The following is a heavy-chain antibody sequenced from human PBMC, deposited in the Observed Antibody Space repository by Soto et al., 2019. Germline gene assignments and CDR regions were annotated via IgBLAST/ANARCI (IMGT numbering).Heavy chain of an antibody. Sequence: ASVKVSCKASGYTFTSYAMHWVRQAPGQRLEWMGWINAGNGNTKYSQKFQGRVTITRDTSASTAYMELSSLRSEDTAVYYCAKYGGIAVRMAFDYWGQGTLVTVSS. D-gene: IGHD6-6*01. CDR1: GYTFTSYA. CDR2: INAGNGNT. CDR3: AKYGGIAVRMAFDY. V-gene: IGHV1-3*01. J-gene: IGHJ4*02.